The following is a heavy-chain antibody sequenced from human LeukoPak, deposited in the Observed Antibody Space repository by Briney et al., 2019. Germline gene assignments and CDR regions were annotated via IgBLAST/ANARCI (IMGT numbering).Heavy chain of an antibody. CDR2: ISAYNGNT. Sequence: ASVKVSCKASGYTFTSYGISWVRQAPGQGLEWMGWISAYNGNTNYAQKLQGRVTMTTDTSTSTAYIELSRLRSDDPAVYYFARVVVSGIDFFYYSGLGTLVTVSS. CDR1: GYTFTSYG. V-gene: IGHV1-18*01. CDR3: ARVVVSGIDFFYY. J-gene: IGHJ4*02. D-gene: IGHD1-26*01.